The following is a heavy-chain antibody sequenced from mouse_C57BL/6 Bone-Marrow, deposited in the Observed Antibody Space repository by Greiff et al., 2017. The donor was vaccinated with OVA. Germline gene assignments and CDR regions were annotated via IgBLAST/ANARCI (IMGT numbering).Heavy chain of an antibody. V-gene: IGHV1-63*01. CDR2: IYPGGGYT. D-gene: IGHD1-1*01. CDR3: ARSPLLLRGAMDY. CDR1: GYTFTNYW. J-gene: IGHJ4*01. Sequence: QVQLKQSGAELVRPGTSVKMSCKASGYTFTNYWIGWAKQRPGHGLEWIGGIYPGGGYTNYNEKFKGKATLTADKSSSTAYMQLSSLTSEDSAIYYCARSPLLLRGAMDYWGQGTSVTVSS.